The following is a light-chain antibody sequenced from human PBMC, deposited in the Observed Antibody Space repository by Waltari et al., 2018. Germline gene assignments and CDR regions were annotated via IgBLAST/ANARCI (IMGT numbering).Light chain of an antibody. Sequence: ENVLTQSPGTVSLFPGERATLSCRASQTVSSNSLAWYQQKPGQAPRLLIYGASSRATGIPVRFSASGSGTDFTLTINRLEPEDLAVYYCQQYGRSPLAFGGGTKVEIK. CDR1: QTVSSNS. CDR2: GAS. CDR3: QQYGRSPLA. V-gene: IGKV3-20*01. J-gene: IGKJ4*01.